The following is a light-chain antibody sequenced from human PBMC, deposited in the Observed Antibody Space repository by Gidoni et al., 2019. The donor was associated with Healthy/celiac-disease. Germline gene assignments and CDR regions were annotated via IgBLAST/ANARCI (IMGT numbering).Light chain of an antibody. CDR2: AVS. V-gene: IGLV2-8*01. CDR3: SSYAGSNNVV. Sequence: QSALTQPPPASRSPGPSVTISCTGTSSDVGCYNYVSWSQQHPGKAPKLMIYAVSKRPPGVPYRFSGSKSGNTASLTVSGLQAEDEADYYCSSYAGSNNVVFGGGTKLTVL. CDR1: SSDVGCYNY. J-gene: IGLJ2*01.